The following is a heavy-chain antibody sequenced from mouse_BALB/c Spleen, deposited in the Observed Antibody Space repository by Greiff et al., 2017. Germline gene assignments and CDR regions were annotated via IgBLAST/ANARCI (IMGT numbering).Heavy chain of an antibody. Sequence: EVKLMESGGGLLKPGGSLKLSCAASGFTFSSYAMSWVRQTPEKRLGWVASISSGGRTYYPDSVKGRFTISRDNARNSLYLQMSSLRSEDTAMYYCARGGDLAWFAYWGQGTLVTVSA. CDR1: GFTFSSYA. CDR2: ISSGGRT. J-gene: IGHJ3*01. CDR3: ARGGDLAWFAY. V-gene: IGHV5-6-5*01.